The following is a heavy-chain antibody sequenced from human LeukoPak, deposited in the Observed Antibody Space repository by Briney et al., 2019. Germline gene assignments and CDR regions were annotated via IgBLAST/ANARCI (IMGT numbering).Heavy chain of an antibody. CDR3: ARGPPLLEWSEYFQH. D-gene: IGHD3-3*01. V-gene: IGHV4-59*01. Sequence: PSETLSLTCTVSGGSISSYYWSWIRQPPGKGLEWIGYIYYSGSTNYNPSLKSRVTISVDTSKNQFSLKLSSVTAADTAVYYCARGPPLLEWSEYFQHWGQGTLVTVSS. CDR2: IYYSGST. CDR1: GGSISSYY. J-gene: IGHJ1*01.